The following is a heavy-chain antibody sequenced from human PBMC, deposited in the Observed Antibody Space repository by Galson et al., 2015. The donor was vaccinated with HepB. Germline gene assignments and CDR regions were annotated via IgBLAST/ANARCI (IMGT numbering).Heavy chain of an antibody. CDR3: AKKKRGSSGWFHWYFDL. Sequence: SLRLSCAASGFTFSSYAMSWVRQAPGKGLEWVSAISGSGGSTYYADSVKGRFTISRDNSKNTLYLQMNSLRAEDTAVYYCAKKKRGSSGWFHWYFDLWGRGTLVTVSS. D-gene: IGHD6-19*01. V-gene: IGHV3-23*01. CDR1: GFTFSSYA. CDR2: ISGSGGST. J-gene: IGHJ2*01.